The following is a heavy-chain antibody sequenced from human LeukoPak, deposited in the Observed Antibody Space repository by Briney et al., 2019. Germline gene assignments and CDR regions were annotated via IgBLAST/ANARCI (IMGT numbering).Heavy chain of an antibody. Sequence: GGSLRLSCAASGFTFSSYSMNWVRQAPGKGLEWVSSISSSSSYIYYADSVKGRFTISRDNAKNSLYLQMNSLRAEDTAVYYCARAIGYSYGYAIYYYYMDVWGKGTTVTVSS. CDR2: ISSSSSYI. CDR3: ARAIGYSYGYAIYYYYMDV. D-gene: IGHD5-18*01. J-gene: IGHJ6*03. CDR1: GFTFSSYS. V-gene: IGHV3-21*01.